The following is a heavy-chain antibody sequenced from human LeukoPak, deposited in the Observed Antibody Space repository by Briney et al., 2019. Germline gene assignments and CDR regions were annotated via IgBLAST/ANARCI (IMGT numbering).Heavy chain of an antibody. Sequence: GRSLRLSCAASGFTFSNYAMHWVRQAPGKGLEWVAVISYDGHYEYYADSVKGRFTISRDNSRNTLYLQMNSLRGEDTAVYYCARDHAADIVATGEDYWGQGTLVTVSS. CDR3: ARDHAADIVATGEDY. CDR1: GFTFSNYA. CDR2: ISYDGHYE. V-gene: IGHV3-30-3*01. J-gene: IGHJ4*02. D-gene: IGHD5-12*01.